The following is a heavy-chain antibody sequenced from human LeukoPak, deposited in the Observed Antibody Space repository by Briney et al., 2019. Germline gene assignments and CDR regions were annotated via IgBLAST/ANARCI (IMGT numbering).Heavy chain of an antibody. Sequence: GESLKISCKGSGYSFTSYWISWVRQMPGKGLAWMGRIDPSDSYTNYSPSSQGHVTISADKSISTAYLQWSSLKASDTAMYYCARRMEDWFDPWGQGTLVTVSS. J-gene: IGHJ5*02. CDR2: IDPSDSYT. CDR1: GYSFTSYW. D-gene: IGHD1-1*01. CDR3: ARRMEDWFDP. V-gene: IGHV5-10-1*01.